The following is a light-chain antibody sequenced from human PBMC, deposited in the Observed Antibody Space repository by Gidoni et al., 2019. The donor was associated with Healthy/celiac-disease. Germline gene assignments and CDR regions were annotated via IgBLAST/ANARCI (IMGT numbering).Light chain of an antibody. J-gene: IGKJ1*01. CDR1: QGLSSY. CDR3: QQYYSYPRT. Sequence: AIRMTQSPSSLSASTGDRVTITCRASQGLSSYLAWYQQKPGKAPKLLIYAASTLQSGVPSRFSGSGSGTDFTLTISCLQSEDFATYYFQQYYSYPRTFGQXTKVEIK. V-gene: IGKV1-8*01. CDR2: AAS.